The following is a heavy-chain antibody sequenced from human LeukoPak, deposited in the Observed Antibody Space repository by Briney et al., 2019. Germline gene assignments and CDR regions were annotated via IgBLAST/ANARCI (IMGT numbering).Heavy chain of an antibody. CDR1: GFTFSSYG. Sequence: GGSLRLSCAASGFTFSSYGMHWVRQAPGKGLEGVAVISYDGSNKYYADSVKGRFTISRDNSKNTLYLQMNSLRAEDTAVYYCAKAEYNSSPYDYWGQGTLVTVSS. D-gene: IGHD6-6*01. J-gene: IGHJ4*02. CDR2: ISYDGSNK. CDR3: AKAEYNSSPYDY. V-gene: IGHV3-30*18.